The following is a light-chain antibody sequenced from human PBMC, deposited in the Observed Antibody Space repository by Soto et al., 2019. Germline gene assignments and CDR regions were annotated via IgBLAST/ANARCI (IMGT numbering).Light chain of an antibody. Sequence: QSVLTQPASVSGSPGQSITISCTGTSSDVGGYNYVSWYQLHPGKAPKLMVYEVSNRPSGVSNRFSGSESGNTASLTISGLQAEDEADYYCSSYTSSTADVFGTGTKVTVL. J-gene: IGLJ1*01. V-gene: IGLV2-14*01. CDR1: SSDVGGYNY. CDR3: SSYTSSTADV. CDR2: EVS.